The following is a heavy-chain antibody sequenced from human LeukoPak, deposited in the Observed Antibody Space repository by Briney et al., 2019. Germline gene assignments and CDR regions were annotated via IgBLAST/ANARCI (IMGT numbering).Heavy chain of an antibody. CDR2: ISGRGGST. V-gene: IGHV3-23*01. J-gene: IGHJ4*02. D-gene: IGHD1-26*01. CDR3: AKALASYSGSCPAN. CDR1: GFTFSNYG. Sequence: GGSLRLSCAASGFTFSNYGMSWVRQAPGKGLEWVSAISGRGGSTYYADSVKGRFTISRDNSKNTLYLQMNSLRAEDTAVYYCAKALASYSGSCPANWGQGTLVTVSS.